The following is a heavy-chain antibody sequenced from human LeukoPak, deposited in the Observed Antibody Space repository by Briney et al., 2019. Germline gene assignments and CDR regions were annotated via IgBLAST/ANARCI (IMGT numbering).Heavy chain of an antibody. CDR2: INYSGST. CDR1: GGSLSGYY. V-gene: IGHV4-34*01. D-gene: IGHD3-10*01. Sequence: SETLSLTCAVYGGSLSGYYWSWIRQPPGKGLEWVGEINYSGSTNYKSSLKSRVTISVDTSKNQFSLKLSSVTAADTAVYYCASSGRADHAFDIWGQGTMVTVSS. CDR3: ASSGRADHAFDI. J-gene: IGHJ3*02.